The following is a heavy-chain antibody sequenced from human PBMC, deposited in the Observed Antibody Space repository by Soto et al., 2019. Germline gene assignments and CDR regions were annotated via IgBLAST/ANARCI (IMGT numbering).Heavy chain of an antibody. CDR3: AHLYDSSGYYYTGFDY. Sequence: QITLKESGPTLVKPTQTLTLTCTFSGFSLSTSGVGVGWIRQPPGKALEWLALIYWNDDKRYSPSLKSRLTITKDTSKNQVVLTMANMVPVDTATYYCAHLYDSSGYYYTGFDYWGQGTLVTVSS. V-gene: IGHV2-5*01. D-gene: IGHD3-22*01. CDR1: GFSLSTSGVG. J-gene: IGHJ4*02. CDR2: IYWNDDK.